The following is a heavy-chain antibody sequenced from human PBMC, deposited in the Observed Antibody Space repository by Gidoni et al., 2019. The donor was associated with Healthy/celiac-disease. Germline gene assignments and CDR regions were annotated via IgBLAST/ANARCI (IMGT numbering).Heavy chain of an antibody. Sequence: QVQLPQWGAGLLKPSETLSLTCAVYGGSFRGYYWSWIRQPPGKGLEWIGEINHSGSNNYNPSRKSRVTISVDTSKNQFSLKLSSVTAADTAVYYCARLRGVRVHYYDSSGYYDYWGQGTLVTVSS. D-gene: IGHD3-22*01. J-gene: IGHJ4*02. CDR1: GGSFRGYY. V-gene: IGHV4-34*01. CDR3: ARLRGVRVHYYDSSGYYDY. CDR2: INHSGSN.